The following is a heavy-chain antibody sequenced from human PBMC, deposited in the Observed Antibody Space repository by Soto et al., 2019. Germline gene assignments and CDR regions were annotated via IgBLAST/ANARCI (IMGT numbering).Heavy chain of an antibody. CDR3: ARGVSGMTHNDWFDP. CDR2: INAGNGNT. D-gene: IGHD3-10*01. Sequence: QVQLVQSGAEEKKPGASVKVSCKASGYTFTSYAMHWVRQAPGQRLEWMGWINAGNGNTKYSQKFQGRVTITRDTSASTAYMELSSLRSEDTAVYYCARGVSGMTHNDWFDPWGQGTLVTVAS. CDR1: GYTFTSYA. J-gene: IGHJ5*02. V-gene: IGHV1-3*05.